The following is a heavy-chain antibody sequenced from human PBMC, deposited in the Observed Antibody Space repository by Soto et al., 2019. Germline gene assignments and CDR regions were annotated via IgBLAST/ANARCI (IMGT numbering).Heavy chain of an antibody. CDR2: INPSGGST. D-gene: IGHD3-22*01. Sequence: ASVKVSCKASGYTFTSYYMHWVRQAPGQGLEWMGIINPSGGSTSYAQKFQGRVTMTRDTSTSTVYMELSSLRSEDTAVYYCARGRRYYDRSGYSNDAFDIWGQGTMATVSS. CDR3: ARGRRYYDRSGYSNDAFDI. V-gene: IGHV1-46*01. CDR1: GYTFTSYY. J-gene: IGHJ3*02.